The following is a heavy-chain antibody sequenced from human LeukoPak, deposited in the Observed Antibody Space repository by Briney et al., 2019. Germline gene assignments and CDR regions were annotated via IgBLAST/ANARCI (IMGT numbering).Heavy chain of an antibody. J-gene: IGHJ4*02. CDR1: GNSLSELS. D-gene: IGHD3-3*01. Sequence: ASVKVPCKVSGNSLSELSIQWVRKAPGKGLECMGGFDPEEAKMVYAQNFQGRVTMTEDSSTQTAYMELSGLTSDDTAVYYCTTRSGDFWSGFVNWGQGTLVTVSS. CDR2: FDPEEAKM. CDR3: TTRSGDFWSGFVN. V-gene: IGHV1-24*01.